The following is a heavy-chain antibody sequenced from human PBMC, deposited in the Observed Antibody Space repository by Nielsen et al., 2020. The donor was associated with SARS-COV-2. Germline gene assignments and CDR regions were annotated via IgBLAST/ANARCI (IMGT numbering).Heavy chain of an antibody. CDR1: GGSISSGGYY. Sequence: SETLSLTCTVSGGSISSGGYYWSWIRQPPGKGLEWIGYIYYSGSTYYNPSLKSRVTISVDTSKNQFSLKLSSVTAADTAVYYCARDAAIGGDILTGSKEYSYYYYGMDVWGQGTTVTVSS. V-gene: IGHV4-30-4*08. J-gene: IGHJ6*02. CDR2: IYYSGST. D-gene: IGHD3-9*01. CDR3: ARDAAIGGDILTGSKEYSYYYYGMDV.